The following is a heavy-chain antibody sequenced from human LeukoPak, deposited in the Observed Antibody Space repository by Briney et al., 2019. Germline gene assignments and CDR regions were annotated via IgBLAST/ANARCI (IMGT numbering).Heavy chain of an antibody. J-gene: IGHJ4*02. CDR3: ARVGYDSSGYYRFEDY. D-gene: IGHD3-22*01. CDR1: GGSINSGSYY. CDR2: VYYSGST. V-gene: IGHV4-61*01. Sequence: PSETLSLTCTVSGGSINSGSYYWSWIRQPPGKGLEWIGYVYYSGSTKYNPSLKSRVTISVDTSKNQFSLKLTSVTAADTAVYYCARVGYDSSGYYRFEDYWGQGTLVTVSS.